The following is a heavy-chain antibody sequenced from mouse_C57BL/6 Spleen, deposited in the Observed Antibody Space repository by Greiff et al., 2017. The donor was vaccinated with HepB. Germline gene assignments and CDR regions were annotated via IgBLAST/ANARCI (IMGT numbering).Heavy chain of an antibody. CDR3: ARGGWDPYYYAMDY. D-gene: IGHD1-1*02. J-gene: IGHJ4*01. CDR2: INPNNGGT. V-gene: IGHV1-22*01. CDR1: GYKFTDYN. Sequence: VQLQQSGPERVKPGASVKMSCKASGYKFTDYNMHWVKQSHGKSLEWIGYINPNNGGTSYNQKFTGKATLTVNKSSSTAYMERRSLTSEDSAVYYCARGGWDPYYYAMDYWGQVTSVTVSS.